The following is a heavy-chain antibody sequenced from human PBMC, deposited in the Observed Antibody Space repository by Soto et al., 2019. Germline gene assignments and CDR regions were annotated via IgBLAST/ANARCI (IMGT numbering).Heavy chain of an antibody. V-gene: IGHV5-51*04. CDR3: ARLANIFDFDN. J-gene: IGHJ4*01. CDR1: RYIATNYL. CDR2: SDPGYYDT. D-gene: IGHD2-21*01. Sequence: GQSLKISGFTSRYIATNYLSHAARQMPGKGLESMGSSDPGYYDTTYSPPFQVHVTNSTNKLIRTAYLQWTSLKAAYNCTNYCARLANIFDFDNWGHGTLVTVSS.